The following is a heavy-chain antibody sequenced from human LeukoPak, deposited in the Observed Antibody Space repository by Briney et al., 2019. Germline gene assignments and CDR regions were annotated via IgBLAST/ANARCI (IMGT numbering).Heavy chain of an antibody. Sequence: PSETLSLTCTVSGGSISSSSYYWGWIRQPPGKGLGWIGSIYYSGSTYYNPSLKSRVAISVDTSRNQCSLKLSSVTAAATAVYSCASSPSAFSGMDVWGKGTTVTVSS. J-gene: IGHJ6*03. CDR2: IYYSGST. CDR1: GGSISSSSYY. D-gene: IGHD3-10*01. CDR3: ASSPSAFSGMDV. V-gene: IGHV4-39*01.